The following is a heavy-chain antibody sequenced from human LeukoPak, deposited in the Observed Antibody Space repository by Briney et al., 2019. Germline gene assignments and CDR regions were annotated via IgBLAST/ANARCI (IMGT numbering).Heavy chain of an antibody. V-gene: IGHV1-18*01. CDR2: INAYNGNT. D-gene: IGHD3-10*01. Sequence: GASVKVSCKASGYTFTSYGISWVRQAPGQGLEWMGWINAYNGNTNYAQKLQGRVTMTTDTSTSTAYMELRSLRSDDTAVYYCARGALLWFGEDTLYYYYYYMDVWGKGTTVTISS. CDR3: ARGALLWFGEDTLYYYYYYMDV. J-gene: IGHJ6*03. CDR1: GYTFTSYG.